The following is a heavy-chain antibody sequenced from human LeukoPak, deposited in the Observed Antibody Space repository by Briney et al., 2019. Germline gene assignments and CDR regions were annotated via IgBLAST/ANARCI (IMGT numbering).Heavy chain of an antibody. V-gene: IGHV4-61*02. Sequence: SKTLSLTCTVSGDPISSGSYDWSLIRQPAGKGLDWIGRIYTSGSTNYNPSLKSRVTISVDTSKNQFSLNLSSVTAADTAVYYCARGGYCSSTSCYSSRSGFDYWGQGTLVTVSS. CDR3: ARGGYCSSTSCYSSRSGFDY. CDR1: GDPISSGSYD. CDR2: IYTSGST. D-gene: IGHD2-2*01. J-gene: IGHJ4*02.